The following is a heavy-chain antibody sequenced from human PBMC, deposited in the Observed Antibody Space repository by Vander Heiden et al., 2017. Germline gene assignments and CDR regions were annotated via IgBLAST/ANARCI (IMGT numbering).Heavy chain of an antibody. V-gene: IGHV3-30*04. CDR1: GFTFNSYP. CDR3: ARVGVDP. CDR2: ISFDGSNQ. J-gene: IGHJ5*02. Sequence: QVQLVESGGGVAQQGRCLTPSCVVSGFTFNSYPRNWVGQAPGKGLEWVAGISFDGSNQYYAGSVKCRFTISRDNSKNTVYLQIDRLRAEDTALYYCARVGVDPWGQGTLVTVS.